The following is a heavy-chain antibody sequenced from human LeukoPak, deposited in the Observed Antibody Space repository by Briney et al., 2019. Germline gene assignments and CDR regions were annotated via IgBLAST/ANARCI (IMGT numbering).Heavy chain of an antibody. CDR2: MNPNSGNT. V-gene: IGHV1-8*01. J-gene: IGHJ4*02. Sequence: ASVKVSCKASGYTFTSYDINWVRQATGQGLEWMGWMNPNSGNTGYAQKFQGRVTMTRNTSISTAYMELSSPRSEDTAVYYCARGGIVVVTAIQEPFDYWGQGTLVTVSS. CDR3: ARGGIVVVTAIQEPFDY. D-gene: IGHD2-21*02. CDR1: GYTFTSYD.